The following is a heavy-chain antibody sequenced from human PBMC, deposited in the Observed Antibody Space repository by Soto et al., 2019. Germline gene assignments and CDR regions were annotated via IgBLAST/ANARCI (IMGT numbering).Heavy chain of an antibody. D-gene: IGHD3-3*01. CDR1: GFTFSSYG. Sequence: PGGSVGLSCAASGFTFSSYGMHWVRQAPGKGLEWVAVIWYDGSNKYYADSVKGRFTISRDNSKNTLYLQMNSLRAEDTAVYYCARDKGRLKSFDFWSGYYYYGMAVWGQGTTVTVSS. J-gene: IGHJ6*02. CDR2: IWYDGSNK. CDR3: ARDKGRLKSFDFWSGYYYYGMAV. V-gene: IGHV3-33*01.